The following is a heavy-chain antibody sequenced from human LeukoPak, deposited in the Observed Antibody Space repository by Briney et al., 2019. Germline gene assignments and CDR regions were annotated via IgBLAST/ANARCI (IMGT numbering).Heavy chain of an antibody. D-gene: IGHD1-26*01. V-gene: IGHV1-2*02. CDR1: GYSFSAYY. CDR3: ALSVGATMGFDY. Sequence: ASVKVSCKASGYSFSAYYMHWVRQAPGQGLEWMGCIVPNSGGTDYAQKFQGRVTMTRDTSIRTAYMELSRLRSDDTAVFYCALSVGATMGFDYWGQGTLVTVSS. CDR2: IVPNSGGT. J-gene: IGHJ4*02.